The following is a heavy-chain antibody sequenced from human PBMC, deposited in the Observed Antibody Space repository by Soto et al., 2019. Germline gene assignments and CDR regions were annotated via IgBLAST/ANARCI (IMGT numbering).Heavy chain of an antibody. Sequence: GGSLRLSCAASGFTFSSYGMHWVRQAPGKGLEWVAVISYDGSNKYYADSVKGRFTISRDNSKNTLYLQMNSLRAEDTAVYYCAKDPGEGGSYSDAFDIWGQGTMVTVSS. CDR1: GFTFSSYG. V-gene: IGHV3-30*18. CDR2: ISYDGSNK. D-gene: IGHD1-26*01. CDR3: AKDPGEGGSYSDAFDI. J-gene: IGHJ3*02.